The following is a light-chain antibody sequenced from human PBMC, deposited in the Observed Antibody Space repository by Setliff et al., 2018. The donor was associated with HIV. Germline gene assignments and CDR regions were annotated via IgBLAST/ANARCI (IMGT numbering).Light chain of an antibody. CDR1: SSDIGSSNF. Sequence: QSAPAQPASVSGSPGQSITISCTGTSSDIGSSNFVSWYQQHPGKAPKVMIYNVDKRPSGVSNRFSGSKSGNTASLTISGLQTEDEADYYCSSNSINNLYVFATGTKVTVL. J-gene: IGLJ1*01. CDR3: SSNSINNLYV. CDR2: NVD. V-gene: IGLV2-14*03.